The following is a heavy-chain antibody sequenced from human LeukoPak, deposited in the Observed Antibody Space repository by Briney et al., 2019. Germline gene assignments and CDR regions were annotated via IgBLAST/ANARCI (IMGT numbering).Heavy chain of an antibody. D-gene: IGHD3/OR15-3a*01. Sequence: SETLSLTCSVSGGSIKSSTYYWAFVRQPPGKGLEWIATIYYSGTTYYNPSLKSRVTISLDTSRNQFSLNLNSVTAADTAVYYCARQTGSGLFILPGGQGTLVTVSS. CDR3: ARQTGSGLFILP. J-gene: IGHJ4*02. CDR2: IYYSGTT. CDR1: GGSIKSSTYY. V-gene: IGHV4-39*01.